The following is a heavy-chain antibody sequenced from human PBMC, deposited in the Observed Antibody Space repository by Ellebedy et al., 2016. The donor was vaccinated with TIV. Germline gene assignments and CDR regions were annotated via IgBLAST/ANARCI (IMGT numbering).Heavy chain of an antibody. Sequence: GESLKISCAASGFTFDDYGMSWVRQAPGKGLEWVSGINWNGGSTGYADSVKGRFTISRDNAKNSLYLQMNSLRAEDTALYYCAKDKGRIVVVPAYWGQGTLVTVSS. CDR1: GFTFDDYG. V-gene: IGHV3-20*04. D-gene: IGHD2-2*01. J-gene: IGHJ4*02. CDR3: AKDKGRIVVVPAY. CDR2: INWNGGST.